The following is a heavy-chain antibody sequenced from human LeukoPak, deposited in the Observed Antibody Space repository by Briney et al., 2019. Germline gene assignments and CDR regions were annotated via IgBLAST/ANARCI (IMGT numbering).Heavy chain of an antibody. Sequence: ASVKVSCKASGDRFSTYVVSWVRQAPGQGLEWMGWINPNSGGTNYAQKFQGGVTMTRDTSISTAYMELSRLRSDDTAVYYCARGGYDILTGWAYYFDYWGQGTLVTVSS. CDR3: ARGGYDILTGWAYYFDY. CDR1: GDRFSTYV. D-gene: IGHD3-9*01. V-gene: IGHV1-2*02. J-gene: IGHJ4*02. CDR2: INPNSGGT.